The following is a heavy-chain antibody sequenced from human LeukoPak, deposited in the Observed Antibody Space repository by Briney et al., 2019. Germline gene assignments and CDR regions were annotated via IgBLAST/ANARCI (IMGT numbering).Heavy chain of an antibody. CDR3: ARHRFAVTPSYYYGMDV. Sequence: SETLSLTCTVSGGSISSYYWTWIRQPAGKGLEWIGRIYSSGNTNYNPSLKSRVTMSIDTSKNQFSLKLSSVTAADTAVYYCARHRFAVTPSYYYGMDVWGQGTTVTVSS. CDR1: GGSISSYY. V-gene: IGHV4-4*07. J-gene: IGHJ6*02. CDR2: IYSSGNT. D-gene: IGHD4-17*01.